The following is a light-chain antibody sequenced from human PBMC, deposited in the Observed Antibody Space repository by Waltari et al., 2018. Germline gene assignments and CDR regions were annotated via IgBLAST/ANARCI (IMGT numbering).Light chain of an antibody. CDR2: RNK. CDR1: SSNIGSNF. J-gene: IGLJ3*02. Sequence: QSVLTQPPSASGTPGQRVAISCSGSSSNIGSNFVYWYQQLPGTAPELLIYRNKQRPSGCPVRSPGSKSGSSASLAVSGLRSEDEADFDCAAWDDSLSTWVFGGGTKLTVL. V-gene: IGLV1-47*01. CDR3: AAWDDSLSTWV.